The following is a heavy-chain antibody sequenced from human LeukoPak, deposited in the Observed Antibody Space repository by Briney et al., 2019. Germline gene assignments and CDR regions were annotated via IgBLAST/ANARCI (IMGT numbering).Heavy chain of an antibody. CDR2: IYHTGTA. V-gene: IGHV4-38-2*01. Sequence: SETLSLTCGVSGYSIPSGYYWGWIRQPPGKGLEWIGSIYHTGTAYYNPSLQSRVTISVDTSKNQFSLKLTSMTATDTGFYYCARGNLFDSWGQGTLVTVSS. D-gene: IGHD4-23*01. CDR1: GYSIPSGYY. J-gene: IGHJ5*01. CDR3: ARGNLFDS.